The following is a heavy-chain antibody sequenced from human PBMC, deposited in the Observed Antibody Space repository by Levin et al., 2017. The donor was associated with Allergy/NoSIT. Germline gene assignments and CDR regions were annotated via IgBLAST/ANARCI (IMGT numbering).Heavy chain of an antibody. D-gene: IGHD4-17*01. Sequence: PGGSLRLSCAASGFTFSSYAMSWVRQAPGKGLEWVSAISGSGGSTYYADSVKGRFTISRDNSKNTLYLQMNSLRAEDTAVYYCAKVTPPDSPVTTGGGAFDSWGQGTMVTVSS. CDR1: GFTFSSYA. J-gene: IGHJ3*02. V-gene: IGHV3-23*01. CDR2: ISGSGGST. CDR3: AKVTPPDSPVTTGGGAFDS.